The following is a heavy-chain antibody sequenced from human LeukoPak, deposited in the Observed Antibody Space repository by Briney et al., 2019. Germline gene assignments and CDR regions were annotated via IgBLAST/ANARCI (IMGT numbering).Heavy chain of an antibody. D-gene: IGHD2-21*01. CDR3: ARDAAEAYCGGDCYIGY. CDR2: INNVASHI. CDR1: GFTFSDSA. Sequence: GDSLRLSCAASGFTFSDSAMNWVRQAPGKGLEWVSSINNVASHIYYADSVRGRFTISRDNAKNSLYLQMNSLRAEDTAVYYCARDAAEAYCGGDCYIGYWGQGTLVTVSS. J-gene: IGHJ4*02. V-gene: IGHV3-21*01.